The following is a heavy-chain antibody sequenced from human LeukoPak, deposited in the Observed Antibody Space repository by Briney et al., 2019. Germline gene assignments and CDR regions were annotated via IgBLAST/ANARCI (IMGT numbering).Heavy chain of an antibody. CDR1: GFTFSSYG. CDR3: ARVRVQAAKADGFDI. CDR2: IWYDGSNN. Sequence: PGRSLRLSCAASGFTFSSYGMHWDRKAQGKGRECVSVIWYDGSNNYYADSVKGRFIISRDNSKNTLYLQMNSLRAEDTAVYYCARVRVQAAKADGFDIWGQGTRVTVSS. J-gene: IGHJ3*02. V-gene: IGHV3-33*01. D-gene: IGHD2-2*01.